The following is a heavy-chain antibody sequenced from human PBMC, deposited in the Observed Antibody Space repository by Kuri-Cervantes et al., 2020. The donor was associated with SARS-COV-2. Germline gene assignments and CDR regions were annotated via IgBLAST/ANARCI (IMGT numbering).Heavy chain of an antibody. V-gene: IGHV3-33*01. CDR1: GFTSSSYG. CDR3: ARDVVHDFWSGYENWFDP. CDR2: IWYDGSNK. D-gene: IGHD3-3*01. Sequence: SLKISCAASGFTSSSYGMHWVRQAPGKGLEWVAVIWYDGSNKYYAESVKGRFTISRENAKNTLYLQTNSLRAEDTAVYYCARDVVHDFWSGYENWFDPWGQGTLVTVSS. J-gene: IGHJ5*01.